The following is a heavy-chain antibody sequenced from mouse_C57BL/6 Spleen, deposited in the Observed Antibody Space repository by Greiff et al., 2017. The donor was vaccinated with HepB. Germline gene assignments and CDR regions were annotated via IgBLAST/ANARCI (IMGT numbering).Heavy chain of an antibody. V-gene: IGHV1-15*01. J-gene: IGHJ3*01. CDR1: GYTFTDYE. CDR3: TREGLYGRGFAY. Sequence: VKLQESGAELVRPGASVTLSCKASGYTFTDYEMHWVKQTPVHGLEWIGAIDPETGGTAYNQKFKGKAILTADKSSSTAYMELRSLTSEDSAVYYCTREGLYGRGFAYWGQGTLVTVSA. D-gene: IGHD1-1*01. CDR2: IDPETGGT.